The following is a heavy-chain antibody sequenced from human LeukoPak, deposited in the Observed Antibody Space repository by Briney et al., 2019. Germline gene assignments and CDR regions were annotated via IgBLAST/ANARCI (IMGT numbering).Heavy chain of an antibody. V-gene: IGHV3-30*18. CDR2: ISHDGSNK. Sequence: GGSLRLSCAASGFSFSNYAMHWVRQAPGKGLEWVTVISHDGSNKYYADSVKGRFTISRDNSKNTLYLQMNSLRADDTAVYYCAKADEGWYFDYWGQGTLVTVSS. CDR3: AKADEGWYFDY. D-gene: IGHD2-15*01. CDR1: GFSFSNYA. J-gene: IGHJ4*02.